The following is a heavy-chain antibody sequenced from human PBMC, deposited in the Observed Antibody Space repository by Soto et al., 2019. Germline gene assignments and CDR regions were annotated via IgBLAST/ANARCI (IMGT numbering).Heavy chain of an antibody. D-gene: IGHD7-27*01. J-gene: IGHJ6*02. CDR1: GFTFSSYG. V-gene: IGHV3-30*18. CDR2: ISYDGSNK. Sequence: QVQLVESGGGVVQPGRSLRLSCAASGFTFSSYGRHWVRQAPGKGLEWVAVISYDGSNKYYADSVKGRFTSSRDSSKNPLYLQMTRLRAEDTAVYYCAKGILGPGRAYGMDVWGQGTTVTVSS. CDR3: AKGILGPGRAYGMDV.